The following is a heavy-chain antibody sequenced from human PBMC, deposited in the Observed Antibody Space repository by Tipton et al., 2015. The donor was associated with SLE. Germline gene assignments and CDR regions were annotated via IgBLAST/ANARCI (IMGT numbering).Heavy chain of an antibody. D-gene: IGHD6-13*01. V-gene: IGHV3-48*03. CDR1: GFTFSSYE. J-gene: IGHJ4*02. Sequence: SLRLSCAASGFTFSSYEMNWVRQAPGKGLEWVSYISSSGSTIYYADSVKGRFTISRDNAKNSLYLQMNSLRAEDTAVYYCARGGRGAAASDYFGYWGQGTLVTVSS. CDR2: ISSSGSTI. CDR3: ARGGRGAAASDYFGY.